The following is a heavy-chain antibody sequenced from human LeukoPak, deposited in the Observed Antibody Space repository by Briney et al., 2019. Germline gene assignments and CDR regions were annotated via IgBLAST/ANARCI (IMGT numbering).Heavy chain of an antibody. V-gene: IGHV1-2*02. CDR3: ARVGRRITIFGVSKGAFDP. CDR2: INPNSGGT. CDR1: GYTFTGYY. Sequence: ASVKVSCKASGYTFTGYYMHWVRQAPGQGLEWMGWINPNSGGTNYAQKFQGRVTMTRDTSISTAYMELSRLRSDDTAVYYCARVGRRITIFGVSKGAFDPWGQGTLVTASS. J-gene: IGHJ5*02. D-gene: IGHD3-3*01.